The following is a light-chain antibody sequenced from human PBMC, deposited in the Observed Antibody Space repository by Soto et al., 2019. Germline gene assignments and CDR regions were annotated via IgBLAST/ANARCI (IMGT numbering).Light chain of an antibody. CDR2: DTS. V-gene: IGKV3-11*01. J-gene: IGKJ2*01. CDR1: QSVSGY. Sequence: EVVLTQSPATLSLSPGERATLSCRASQSVSGYLAWYQLKAGQAPRLLIYDTSNRATGIPARFSASGSGTDFTLTISSLEPEDLAVYYCQQGSTWPIYTFGQGTKLEI. CDR3: QQGSTWPIYT.